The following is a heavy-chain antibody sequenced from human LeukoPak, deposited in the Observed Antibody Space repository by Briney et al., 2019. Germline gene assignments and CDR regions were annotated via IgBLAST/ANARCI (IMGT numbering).Heavy chain of an antibody. CDR3: ARERWTNDWKYYFDY. CDR1: GFTFSSYE. D-gene: IGHD1-1*01. Sequence: GGSLRLSCAASGFTFSSYEMNWVRQAPGKGLEWVSYISSSGSTIYYADSVKGRFTFSRDNAKNSLYLQMNSLRAEDTAVYYCARERWTNDWKYYFDYWGQGTLVTVSS. CDR2: ISSSGSTI. J-gene: IGHJ4*02. V-gene: IGHV3-48*03.